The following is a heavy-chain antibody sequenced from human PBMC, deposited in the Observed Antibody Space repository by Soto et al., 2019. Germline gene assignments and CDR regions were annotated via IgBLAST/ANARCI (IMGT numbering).Heavy chain of an antibody. CDR3: ARDRGGYCSGGSCYSYYFDY. CDR2: IKQDGSEK. J-gene: IGHJ4*02. V-gene: IGHV3-7*01. D-gene: IGHD2-15*01. Sequence: EVQLVESGGGLVQPGGSLRLSCEASGFTFSSYWMSWVRQAPGKGREWVANIKQDGSEKYYVDSVKGRFTISRDNAKNSLYLQMNSLRAEDTAVYYCARDRGGYCSGGSCYSYYFDYWGQGTLVTVSS. CDR1: GFTFSSYW.